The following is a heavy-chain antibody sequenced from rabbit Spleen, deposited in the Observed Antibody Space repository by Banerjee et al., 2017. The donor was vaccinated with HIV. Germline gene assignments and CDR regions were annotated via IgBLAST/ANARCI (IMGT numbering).Heavy chain of an antibody. CDR3: ARDTSSSFSSYGMDL. CDR2: IDTGSSGFT. J-gene: IGHJ6*01. Sequence: QSLEESGGDLVKPGASLTLTCTASGVSFSVSSYMCWVRQAPGKGLEWIACIDTGSSGFTYFASWAKGRFTISKTSSTTVTLQMTSLTAADTATYFCARDTSSSFSSYGMDLWGPGTLVTVS. V-gene: IGHV1S40*01. CDR1: GVSFSVSSY. D-gene: IGHD1-1*01.